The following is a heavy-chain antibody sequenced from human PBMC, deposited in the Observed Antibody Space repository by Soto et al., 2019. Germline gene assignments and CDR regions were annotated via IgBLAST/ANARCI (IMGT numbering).Heavy chain of an antibody. J-gene: IGHJ4*02. D-gene: IGHD1-1*01. CDR3: ARDGTYNWL. CDR2: IFSNGDT. CDR1: GFTVSNSY. Sequence: ELQLVESGGGLVQPGGSLRLSCAASGFTVSNSYVRWVRQAPGKGLEWVSLIFSNGDTRYAYSGKGRFTISRDSSSNTLHLQMNSLRVADTSVYYCARDGTYNWLRGQGIHVTVSS. V-gene: IGHV3-66*01.